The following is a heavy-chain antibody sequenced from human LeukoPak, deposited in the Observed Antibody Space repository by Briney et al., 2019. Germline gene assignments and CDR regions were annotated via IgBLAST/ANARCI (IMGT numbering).Heavy chain of an antibody. CDR2: IYYSGST. V-gene: IGHV4-59*01. CDR1: GGSISSYY. CDR3: ARGGYGSGTLAGY. D-gene: IGHD3-10*01. Sequence: SETLSLTCTVSGGSISSYYWSWIRQPPGKGLEGIGYIYYSGSTNYNPSLKSRVTISVDTSKNQFSLKLSSVTAADTAVYYCARGGYGSGTLAGYWGQGTLVTVSS. J-gene: IGHJ4*02.